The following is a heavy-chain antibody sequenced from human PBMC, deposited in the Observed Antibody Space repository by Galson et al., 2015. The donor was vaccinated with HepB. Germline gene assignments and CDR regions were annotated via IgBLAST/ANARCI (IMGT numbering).Heavy chain of an antibody. CDR3: ARFVGAQYRGYNNWFDP. Sequence: ETLSLTCTVSGGSISVTSYFWGWIRQTPERGLEWMGNIYYSGSTYYNPSLKRRVTISVDTAKNQFSLRLSSMTAADTAIYYCARFVGAQYRGYNNWFDPWGQGTLVTVSS. J-gene: IGHJ5*02. CDR2: IYYSGST. D-gene: IGHD5-12*01. V-gene: IGHV4-39*01. CDR1: GGSISVTSYF.